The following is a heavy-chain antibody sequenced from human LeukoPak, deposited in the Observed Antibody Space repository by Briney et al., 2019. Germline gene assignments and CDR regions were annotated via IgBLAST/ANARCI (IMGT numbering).Heavy chain of an antibody. V-gene: IGHV3-21*01. CDR2: ISSSSSTI. J-gene: IGHJ4*02. D-gene: IGHD2-15*01. CDR3: ASDRGSGGSC. Sequence: SGGSLRPSCAASGFTFSSCNMNWVRQAPGKGLEWVSSISSSSSTIYYADSVKGRFTISSDNAKTLLHLQMNSLGAEDTAVYYFASDRGSGGSCWGQGTLVTVSS. CDR1: GFTFSSCN.